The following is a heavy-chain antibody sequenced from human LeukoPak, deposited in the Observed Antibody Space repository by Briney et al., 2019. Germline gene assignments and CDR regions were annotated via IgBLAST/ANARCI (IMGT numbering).Heavy chain of an antibody. CDR1: GYTFTNYY. CDR2: INPGGGTT. Sequence: VASVKVSCKASGYTFTNYYLHWVRQAPGQGFEWMGIINPGGGTTTYAQTFQSRVTMTRDTSTSTVYMELRSLRSEDTAVYYRARGGFTTMVRGVIITLDAFDIWGQGTMVTVSS. CDR3: ARGGFTTMVRGVIITLDAFDI. J-gene: IGHJ3*02. V-gene: IGHV1-46*01. D-gene: IGHD3-10*01.